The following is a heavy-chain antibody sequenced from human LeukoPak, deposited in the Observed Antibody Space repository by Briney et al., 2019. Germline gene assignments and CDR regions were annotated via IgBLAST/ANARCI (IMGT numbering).Heavy chain of an antibody. J-gene: IGHJ3*02. CDR3: ARAHDSSGYRGPYAFDI. V-gene: IGHV1-69*01. Sequence: GASVKVSCKASGGNFRNYGFHWVRQAPGQGLEWMGGMLPIFGTANYAQKFQGRVTITADESSNTASLELSSLRSEDTAVYYCARAHDSSGYRGPYAFDIWGQGTMVTVSS. CDR2: MLPIFGTA. CDR1: GGNFRNYG. D-gene: IGHD3-22*01.